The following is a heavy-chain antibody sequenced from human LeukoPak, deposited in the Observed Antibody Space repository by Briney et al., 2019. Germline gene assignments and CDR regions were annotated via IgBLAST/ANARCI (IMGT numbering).Heavy chain of an antibody. D-gene: IGHD4-17*01. J-gene: IGHJ4*02. CDR3: ARVKYGEHFDY. Sequence: PSETLSLTCTVSGGSISSSSYYWGWIRQPPGKGLEWIGSIYYSGSTYYNPSLKSRVTISVDTSKNQFSLKLSSVTAADTAVYYCARVKYGEHFDYWGQGTLVTVSS. V-gene: IGHV4-39*07. CDR2: IYYSGST. CDR1: GGSISSSSYY.